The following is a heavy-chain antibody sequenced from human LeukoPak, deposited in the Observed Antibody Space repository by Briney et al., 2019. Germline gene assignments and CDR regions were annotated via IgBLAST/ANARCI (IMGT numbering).Heavy chain of an antibody. Sequence: GASVKVSCKASGYTFTSYGISWVRQAPGQGLEWMGWISAYNGNTNYAQKLQGRVTMTTDTSTSTAYMELRSLRSDDTAVYYCARDRRGYSYGFAIDYFDDWGQGTLVTVSS. J-gene: IGHJ4*02. CDR2: ISAYNGNT. CDR1: GYTFTSYG. V-gene: IGHV1-18*01. D-gene: IGHD5-18*01. CDR3: ARDRRGYSYGFAIDYFDD.